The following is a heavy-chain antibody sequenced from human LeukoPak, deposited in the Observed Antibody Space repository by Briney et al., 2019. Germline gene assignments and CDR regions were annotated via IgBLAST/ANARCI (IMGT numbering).Heavy chain of an antibody. CDR2: IKQDGSEK. V-gene: IGHV3-7*01. CDR3: ARDWGHFDS. Sequence: PGGSLRLSCAASGFTSSSYWMSWVRQAPGKGLEWVANIKQDGSEKYYVDSVKGRFTISRDNAKNSLYLQMNSLRAEDTAVYYCARDWGHFDSWGQRTLVTVSS. D-gene: IGHD7-27*01. CDR1: GFTSSSYW. J-gene: IGHJ4*02.